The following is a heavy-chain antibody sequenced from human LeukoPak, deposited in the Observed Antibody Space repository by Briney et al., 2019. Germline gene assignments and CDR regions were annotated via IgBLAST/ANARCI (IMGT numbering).Heavy chain of an antibody. Sequence: ASVRVSCKASGYTFIDYYIYWARQAPGQGLEWMGWIDPDGGGTNYAQKFRGRVTMTSDTSTNTADMELSRLTSDDTATYYCARDLARSGLYGMDVWGQGTTITVSS. D-gene: IGHD2-15*01. CDR3: ARDLARSGLYGMDV. CDR2: IDPDGGGT. J-gene: IGHJ6*02. V-gene: IGHV1-2*02. CDR1: GYTFIDYY.